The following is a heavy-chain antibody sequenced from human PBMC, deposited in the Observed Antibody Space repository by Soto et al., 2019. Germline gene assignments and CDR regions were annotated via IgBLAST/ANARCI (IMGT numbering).Heavy chain of an antibody. CDR3: ERRPGYMGPNYYYYYGLDV. CDR1: GFTFSSYG. Sequence: GGSLRLSCAASGFTFSSYGMHWVRQAPGKGLEWVAVIWYDGSNKYYADSVKGRFTISRDNSKNTLYLQMNSLRAEDTAVYYCERRPGYMGPNYYYYYGLDVWGQGTTATVSS. J-gene: IGHJ6*02. D-gene: IGHD6-25*01. V-gene: IGHV3-33*01. CDR2: IWYDGSNK.